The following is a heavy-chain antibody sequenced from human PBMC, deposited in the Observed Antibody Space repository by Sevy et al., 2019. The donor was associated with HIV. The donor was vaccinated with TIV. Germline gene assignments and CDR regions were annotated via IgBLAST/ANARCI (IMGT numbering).Heavy chain of an antibody. CDR1: GFTFSSYE. CDR2: ISNSRSTI. J-gene: IGHJ4*02. D-gene: IGHD3-16*02. Sequence: GGSLRLSCAASGFTFSSYEMNWVRQAPGKGLEWVSYISNSRSTIYYADSVKGRFTISRDNAKNSLYLQMNSLRAEDTAVYYWASKLDYVWGSYRSGPFDYWGQGTLVTVSS. V-gene: IGHV3-48*03. CDR3: ASKLDYVWGSYRSGPFDY.